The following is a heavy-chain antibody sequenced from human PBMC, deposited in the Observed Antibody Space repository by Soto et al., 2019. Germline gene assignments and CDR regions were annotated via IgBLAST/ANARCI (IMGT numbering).Heavy chain of an antibody. CDR1: GGTFSSYT. D-gene: IGHD3-10*01. Sequence: QVQLVQSGAEVKKPGSSVKVSCKASGGTFSSYTISWVRQAPGQGLEWMGRIIPILALANYAQKFQGRVTITADKSTSTAYMELSSLRSEDTAVYYGARERLRGGFDYWGQGTLVTVSS. CDR3: ARERLRGGFDY. V-gene: IGHV1-69*08. CDR2: IIPILALA. J-gene: IGHJ4*02.